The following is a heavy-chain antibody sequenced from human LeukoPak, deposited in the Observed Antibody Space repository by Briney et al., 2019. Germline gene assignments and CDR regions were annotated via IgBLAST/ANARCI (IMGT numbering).Heavy chain of an antibody. D-gene: IGHD3-10*01. Sequence: SETLSLTCTVSGGSISSYYWSWIRQPPGKGLEWIRYIYYSGSTNYNPSLKSRVTISVDTSKNQFSLKLSSVTAADTAVYYCARGALDITMVRGVIAIGAFDIWGQGTMVTVSS. CDR2: IYYSGST. CDR3: ARGALDITMVRGVIAIGAFDI. J-gene: IGHJ3*02. CDR1: GGSISSYY. V-gene: IGHV4-59*01.